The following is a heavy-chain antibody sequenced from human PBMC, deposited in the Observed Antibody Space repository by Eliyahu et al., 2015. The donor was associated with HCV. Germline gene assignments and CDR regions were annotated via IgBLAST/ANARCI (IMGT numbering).Heavy chain of an antibody. Sequence: EVQLVESGGGLVQPGGSLRLSCVVXGFSVSANYMSWVRQAPGKGLEWVSVACTGCSTYYADAVRGRFTISRDNSKNTLYLQMDSLRVEDTAVYYCAGYCSGVYCYSIDWGQGTLVTVSS. CDR3: AGYCSGVYCYSID. CDR1: GFSVSANY. CDR2: ACTGCST. V-gene: IGHV3-66*02. D-gene: IGHD2-15*01. J-gene: IGHJ4*02.